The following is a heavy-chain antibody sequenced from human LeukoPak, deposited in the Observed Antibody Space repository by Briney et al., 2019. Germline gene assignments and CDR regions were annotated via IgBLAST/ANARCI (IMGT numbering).Heavy chain of an antibody. D-gene: IGHD3-10*01. J-gene: IGHJ4*02. Sequence: GGSLRLSCAASGFTFRSYGMRWVRQAPGKGLEWVSAISGGGTSTYYADSVKGRFTISGDTSKNTLYLQMNSLRVEDTAVYYCAKHYYGSGNTGVYFDYWGQGTLVIVSS. V-gene: IGHV3-23*01. CDR3: AKHYYGSGNTGVYFDY. CDR2: ISGGGTST. CDR1: GFTFRSYG.